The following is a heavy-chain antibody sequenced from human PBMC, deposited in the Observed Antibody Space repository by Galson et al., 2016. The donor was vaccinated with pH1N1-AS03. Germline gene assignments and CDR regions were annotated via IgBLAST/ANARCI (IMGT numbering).Heavy chain of an antibody. CDR3: VHRRRTITVASVFDY. D-gene: IGHD5-12*01. CDR1: GFSLSTSGEG. CDR2: IHWDDDK. J-gene: IGHJ4*02. V-gene: IGHV2-5*02. Sequence: PALVKPTQTLTLTCTFSGFSLSTSGEGVGWIRQPPGKALEWLTLIHWDDDKRYSPSLRTWLTITKDTPKNQVVLTMTNMDPVDTATYFCVHRRRTITVASVFDYWGQGALVTVSS.